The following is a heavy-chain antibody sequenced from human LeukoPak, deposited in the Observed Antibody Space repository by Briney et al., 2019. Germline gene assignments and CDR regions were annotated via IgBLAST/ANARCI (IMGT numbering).Heavy chain of an antibody. CDR1: GFTFSSYA. CDR2: ISYDGSNK. Sequence: GGSLRLSCAASGFTFSSYAMHWVRQAPGKGLEWVAVISYDGSNKYYADSVKGRFTISRDNSKNTHFLQMSRLRAEDTAVYYCAKGDQWLSDIFDGWGQGTLVTVSS. V-gene: IGHV3-30*04. D-gene: IGHD5-12*01. CDR3: AKGDQWLSDIFDG. J-gene: IGHJ4*02.